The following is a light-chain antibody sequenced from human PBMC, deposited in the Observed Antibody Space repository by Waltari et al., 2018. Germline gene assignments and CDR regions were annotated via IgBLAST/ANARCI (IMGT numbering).Light chain of an antibody. Sequence: FMLTQPHSVSESPGKTVTISCTRSSGNIATNYVQWYQQRPGSAPTKLIYEDNQRPAGVPHRFSGSIDSSSNSASLIFSGLKAEDEADYYCQSFDSCHVLFGGGTKLTVL. CDR1: SGNIATNY. J-gene: IGLJ2*01. V-gene: IGLV6-57*03. CDR3: QSFDSCHVL. CDR2: EDN.